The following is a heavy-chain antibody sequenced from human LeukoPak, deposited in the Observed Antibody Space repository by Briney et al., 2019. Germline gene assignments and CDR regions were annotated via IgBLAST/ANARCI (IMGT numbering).Heavy chain of an antibody. V-gene: IGHV3-53*01. CDR1: AFTVSNNY. D-gene: IGHD5-12*01. CDR2: TYRDGVT. CDR3: VGQLGNSGHTG. J-gene: IGHJ4*02. Sequence: GGSPRLSCVASAFTVSNNYVSWVRQAPGKGLEWVSITYRDGVTSYADSVKGRFTISRDNSKNTVYLQMNSLRAEDTAVYYCVGQLGNSGHTGWGQGTLVTVSS.